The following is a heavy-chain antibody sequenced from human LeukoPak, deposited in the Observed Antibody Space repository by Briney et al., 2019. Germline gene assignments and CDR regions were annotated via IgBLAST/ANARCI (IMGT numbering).Heavy chain of an antibody. CDR1: DFTFSSFG. J-gene: IGHJ4*02. Sequence: PGRSLRLSCVVSDFTFSSFGMHWVRQAPGKGLEWVAVISYDGSNKYYADSVKGRFTISRDNSKNTLYLQMNSLRAEDTAVYYCAGEEVTFDYWGQGTLVTVSS. CDR3: AGEEVTFDY. CDR2: ISYDGSNK. D-gene: IGHD3-10*01. V-gene: IGHV3-30*03.